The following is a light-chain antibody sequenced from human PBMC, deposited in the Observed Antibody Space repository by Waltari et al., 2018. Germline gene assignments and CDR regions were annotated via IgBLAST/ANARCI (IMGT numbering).Light chain of an antibody. Sequence: EIVMTQSPATLSVSPGERATPSCRASQGVSSSLAWYQWKPGQAPRLLIYGASTRATGIPGMISGSGCEAEFTLTISSLQSEDSAVYYCQQYNAWPRTFGQGTKLEVK. CDR1: QGVSSS. V-gene: IGKV3-15*01. CDR2: GAS. J-gene: IGKJ1*01. CDR3: QQYNAWPRT.